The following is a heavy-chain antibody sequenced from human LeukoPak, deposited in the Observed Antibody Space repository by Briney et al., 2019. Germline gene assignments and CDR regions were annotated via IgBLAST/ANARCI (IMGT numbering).Heavy chain of an antibody. CDR2: ISYDGSNK. V-gene: IGHV3-30-3*01. CDR1: GFTFSSYA. Sequence: GGSLRLSRAASGFTFSSYAMHWVRQAPGKGLEWVAVISYDGSNKYYADSVKGRFTISRDNTKNTLYLQMNSLRAEDTAVYYCARGEDTGMVPYYYGMDVWGQGTTVTVSS. CDR3: ARGEDTGMVPYYYGMDV. D-gene: IGHD5-18*01. J-gene: IGHJ6*02.